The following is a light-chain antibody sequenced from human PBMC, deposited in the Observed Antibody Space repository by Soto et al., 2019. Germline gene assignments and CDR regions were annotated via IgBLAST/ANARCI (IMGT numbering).Light chain of an antibody. J-gene: IGKJ1*01. V-gene: IGKV1-5*02. CDR2: DAS. CDR1: QGVSYW. Sequence: DIQMTQSPSTLYASIGDRLTTIRRASQGVSYWLAWYQQKPGRAPKLIIYDASTLESGVPSRFSGSGSGTECTLTITSLQPDDFATYYCQQYNSYPWTLGQGTKVDIK. CDR3: QQYNSYPWT.